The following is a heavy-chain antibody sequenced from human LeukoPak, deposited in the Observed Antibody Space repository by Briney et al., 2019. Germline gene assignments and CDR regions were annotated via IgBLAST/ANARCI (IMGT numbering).Heavy chain of an antibody. Sequence: GGSLRLSCAASGFTFSNYAMTWVRQAPGKGLEWVSAVSGSGSTTYYARSVKGRFTVSRDNSKNTLYLQMNSLRAEDTALYYCARGLRYFDWLLGSDYWGQGTLVTVSS. J-gene: IGHJ4*02. CDR1: GFTFSNYA. CDR2: VSGSGSTT. CDR3: ARGLRYFDWLLGSDY. V-gene: IGHV3-23*01. D-gene: IGHD3-9*01.